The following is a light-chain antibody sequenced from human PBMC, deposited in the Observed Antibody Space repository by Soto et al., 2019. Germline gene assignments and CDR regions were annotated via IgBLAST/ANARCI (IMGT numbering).Light chain of an antibody. V-gene: IGKV1-39*01. CDR3: QQSYSPLWT. Sequence: DIQMTQSPSSLSASVGDRVTITFRASQSISNYLNWYQHKAGKAPKVLIYAASSLQRGVPSRFSGSGSGTDFTLIISSLQPEDFATYYCQQSYSPLWTFGQGTKVE. CDR1: QSISNY. J-gene: IGKJ1*01. CDR2: AAS.